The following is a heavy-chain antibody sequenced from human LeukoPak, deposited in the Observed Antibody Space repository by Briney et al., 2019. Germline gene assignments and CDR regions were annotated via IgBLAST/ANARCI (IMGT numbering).Heavy chain of an antibody. V-gene: IGHV3-23*01. D-gene: IGHD2-2*01. Sequence: GGSLRLSCAASGFTFSSYAMSWVRQAPGKGLEWVSVISGGGGYIYYADSVKGRFTMSRDNSENTLYLLMYSLRAEDTAVYYCAKDQYCSTTGCYRRLMDVWGQGTTVTVSS. CDR2: ISGGGGYI. CDR3: AKDQYCSTTGCYRRLMDV. CDR1: GFTFSSYA. J-gene: IGHJ6*02.